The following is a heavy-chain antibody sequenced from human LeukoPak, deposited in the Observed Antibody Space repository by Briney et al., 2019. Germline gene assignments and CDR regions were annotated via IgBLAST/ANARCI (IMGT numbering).Heavy chain of an antibody. CDR2: ISSDGATT. CDR1: GFSFSNYG. J-gene: IGHJ4*02. Sequence: GGSLRLSCSASGFSFSNYGLHWVRQTPGKGLEYVSAISSDGATTYYADSVKDRFTISRDNSRNTLYLQMSSLRPEDTALYYCVKDAKVDSDGYYLDPDDFEFWGQGTLVTVSS. D-gene: IGHD3-22*01. CDR3: VKDAKVDSDGYYLDPDDFEF. V-gene: IGHV3-64D*06.